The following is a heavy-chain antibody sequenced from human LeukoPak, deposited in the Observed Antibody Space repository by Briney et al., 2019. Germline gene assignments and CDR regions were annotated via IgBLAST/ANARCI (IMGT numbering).Heavy chain of an antibody. CDR2: ISYDGSNK. CDR1: GFTFSSYG. V-gene: IGHV3-30*18. J-gene: IGHJ3*02. Sequence: GGSLRLSCAASGFTFSSYGMHWVRQAPGKGLEWVAVISYDGSNKYYADSVKGRFTISRDNSKNTLYLQMNSLRAEDTAVYYCAKLFRGYSYGHDAFDIWGQGTMVTVSS. D-gene: IGHD5-18*01. CDR3: AKLFRGYSYGHDAFDI.